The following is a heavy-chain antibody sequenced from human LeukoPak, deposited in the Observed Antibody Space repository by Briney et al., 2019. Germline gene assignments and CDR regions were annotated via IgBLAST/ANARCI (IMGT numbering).Heavy chain of an antibody. J-gene: IGHJ3*02. CDR3: AREGEITMIVVAPGPAFDI. V-gene: IGHV4-34*01. D-gene: IGHD3-22*01. CDR1: GGSFSGYY. Sequence: SETLSLTCAVYGGSFSGYYWSWIRQPPGKGLEWIGEINHSGSTNYNPSLKSRVTISVDTSKNQFSLKLSSVTAADTAVYYCAREGEITMIVVAPGPAFDIWGQGTMVTVSS. CDR2: INHSGST.